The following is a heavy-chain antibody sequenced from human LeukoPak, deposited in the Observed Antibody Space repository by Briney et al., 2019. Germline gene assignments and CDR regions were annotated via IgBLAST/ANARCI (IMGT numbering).Heavy chain of an antibody. CDR1: GYSISSGYY. V-gene: IGHV4-38-2*02. CDR3: ARDEIVVDAFDI. J-gene: IGHJ3*02. D-gene: IGHD2-15*01. CDR2: IYHSGST. Sequence: SETLSLTCAVSGYSISSGYYWGWIRQPPGKGLEWIGSIYHSGSTYYNPSLKSRVTISVDTSKNQFSLKLSSVTAADTAVYYCARDEIVVDAFDIWGQGTMVTVSS.